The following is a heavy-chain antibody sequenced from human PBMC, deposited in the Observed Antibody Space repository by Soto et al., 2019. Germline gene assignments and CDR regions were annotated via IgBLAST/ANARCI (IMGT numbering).Heavy chain of an antibody. CDR1: GFTFSSYA. V-gene: IGHV3-23*01. CDR3: ARYIPGVRYYGMDV. D-gene: IGHD2-2*01. J-gene: IGHJ6*02. Sequence: GGSLRLSCAASGFTFSSYAGKWVRQAPGKGLEWVSLIGESGTPTYYADSVKGRFTISRDNSGNTLFLEMYSLRAEDTAVYYCARYIPGVRYYGMDVWGQGTTVTVSS. CDR2: IGESGTPT.